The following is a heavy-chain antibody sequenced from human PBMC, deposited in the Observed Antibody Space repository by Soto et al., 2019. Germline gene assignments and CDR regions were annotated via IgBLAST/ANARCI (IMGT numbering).Heavy chain of an antibody. J-gene: IGHJ4*02. Sequence: QVQLVQSGAEVKKPGASMKVSCKTSGYTFTSHNINWVRQVPGQGLEWLGWISGHSGNTKYMEKVQDRITLSTDTSTKTGYMELRSLTPDDTAVYFCARDYGATSPDYFDYWGQGTLVTVSS. CDR1: GYTFTSHN. D-gene: IGHD4-17*01. V-gene: IGHV1-18*04. CDR2: ISGHSGNT. CDR3: ARDYGATSPDYFDY.